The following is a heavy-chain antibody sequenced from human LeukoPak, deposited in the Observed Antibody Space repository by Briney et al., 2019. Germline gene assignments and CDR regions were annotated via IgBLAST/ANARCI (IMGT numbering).Heavy chain of an antibody. D-gene: IGHD1-26*01. V-gene: IGHV3-33*01. J-gene: IGHJ4*02. CDR3: AGDRATSYFDY. CDR2: IWYDGSNR. CDR1: GFTFRSHG. Sequence: GGSLRLSCAASGFTFRSHGMHWVRQAPGKGLEWVAFIWYDGSNRYYTDSVKGRFTISRDNSKNTLYLQMNSLRAEDTAVYYCAGDRATSYFDYWGQGALVTISS.